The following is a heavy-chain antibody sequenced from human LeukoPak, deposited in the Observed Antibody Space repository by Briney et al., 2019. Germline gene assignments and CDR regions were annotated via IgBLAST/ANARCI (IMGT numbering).Heavy chain of an antibody. CDR3: ARASGSYYLDGMDV. Sequence: PGRSLRLSCAASGFTFSSYAMHWVRQAPGKGLEWVAVISYDGSNKYYADSVKGRFTISGDNSKNTLYLQMNSLRAEDTAVYYCARASGSYYLDGMDVWGKGTTVTVSS. D-gene: IGHD3-10*01. CDR2: ISYDGSNK. V-gene: IGHV3-30*04. J-gene: IGHJ6*04. CDR1: GFTFSSYA.